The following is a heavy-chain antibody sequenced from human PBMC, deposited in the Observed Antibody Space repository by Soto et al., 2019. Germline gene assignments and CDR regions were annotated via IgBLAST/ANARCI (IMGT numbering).Heavy chain of an antibody. J-gene: IGHJ4*02. CDR3: AREYTYGSNFFDC. CDR1: GGSISSAAYY. CDR2: ISHSGST. D-gene: IGHD5-18*01. Sequence: QVQLQESGPGLVKPSQTLSLSCTVSGGSISSAAYYWSWIRQHPGKGLEWIGYISHSGSTYYTPSLKSRVIISADTSKNQFSLNLHSVTAADTAVYYCAREYTYGSNFFDCWGQGALVTVSS. V-gene: IGHV4-31*03.